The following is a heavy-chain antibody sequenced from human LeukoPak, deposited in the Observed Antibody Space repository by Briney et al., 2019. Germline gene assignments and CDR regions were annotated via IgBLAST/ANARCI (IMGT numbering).Heavy chain of an antibody. Sequence: KASETLSLTCAVYGGSFSGYYWSWIRQPPGKGLEWIGEINHSGSTNYNPSLKSRVTISVDTSKNQFSLKPSSVTAADTAVYYCASRGVVVITTFDYWGQGTLVTVSS. CDR3: ASRGVVVITTFDY. CDR2: INHSGST. J-gene: IGHJ4*02. V-gene: IGHV4-34*01. D-gene: IGHD3-22*01. CDR1: GGSFSGYY.